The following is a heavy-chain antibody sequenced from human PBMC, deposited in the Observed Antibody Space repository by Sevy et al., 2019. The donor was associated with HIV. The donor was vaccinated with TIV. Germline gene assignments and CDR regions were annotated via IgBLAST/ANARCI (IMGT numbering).Heavy chain of an antibody. V-gene: IGHV4-34*01. D-gene: IGHD2-21*02. CDR3: ARHCGGDCSHAFDI. J-gene: IGHJ3*02. Sequence: SETLSLTCAVYGGSFSGYYWSWIRQPPGKGLEWIGEINHSGSTNYNPSLKSRVTISLDTSKNQFSLKLSSVTAADTAVYYCARHCGGDCSHAFDIWGQGTMDTVSS. CDR2: INHSGST. CDR1: GGSFSGYY.